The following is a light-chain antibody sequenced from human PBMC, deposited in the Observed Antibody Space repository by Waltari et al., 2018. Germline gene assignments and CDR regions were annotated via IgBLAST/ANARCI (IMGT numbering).Light chain of an antibody. J-gene: IGLJ6*01. CDR2: STH. CDR3: ATWDDSLSVYV. CDR1: TSSIGGNS. V-gene: IGLV1-44*01. Sequence: LTQPPSASGAPGQRVTISCSGSTSSIGGNSVHWYQQLPGTAPKLLIYSTHQRPSGVPDRFSASKSGTSASLAISELQSDDEGDYYCATWDDSLSVYVFGSGTTVTVL.